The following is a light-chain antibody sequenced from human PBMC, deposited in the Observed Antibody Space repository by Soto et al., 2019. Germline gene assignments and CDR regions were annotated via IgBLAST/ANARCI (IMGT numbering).Light chain of an antibody. CDR2: GAY. V-gene: IGKV3-20*01. Sequence: EIVLTQSPGTLSLSPGERATLSCRASQSVSSSYLAWYQQKPGQAPRLLIYGAYSRATDIPDRFRGSGSGTDFTLTISRLEPEDFAVYYCQQYGSSPITFGQGTRLEIK. CDR1: QSVSSSY. J-gene: IGKJ5*01. CDR3: QQYGSSPIT.